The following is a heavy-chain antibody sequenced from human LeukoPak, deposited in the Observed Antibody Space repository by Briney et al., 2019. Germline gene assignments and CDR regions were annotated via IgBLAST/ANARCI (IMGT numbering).Heavy chain of an antibody. D-gene: IGHD3-10*01. Sequence: GGSLRLSCAASGFTFSSYDVHWVRQATGKGLEWVSAIGTAGDTYYPGSVKGRFTISRENAKNSLYLQMNSLRAGDTAVYYCARGGPGNAFDIWGQGTMVTVSS. V-gene: IGHV3-13*01. CDR3: ARGGPGNAFDI. J-gene: IGHJ3*02. CDR1: GFTFSSYD. CDR2: IGTAGDT.